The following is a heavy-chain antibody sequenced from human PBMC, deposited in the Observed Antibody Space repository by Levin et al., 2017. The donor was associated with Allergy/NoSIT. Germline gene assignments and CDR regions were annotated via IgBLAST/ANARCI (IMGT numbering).Heavy chain of an antibody. J-gene: IGHJ4*02. CDR2: IDRSGDST. CDR3: TKDPYCTTVSCPTDY. V-gene: IGHV3-23*01. Sequence: GGSLRLSCVASGVTFTNYAINWVRQAPGKGLEWVSGIDRSGDSTYYADSVKGRFTISRDNSKSTLYLQMSSLRAEDTAIYYCTKDPYCTTVSCPTDYWGQGTLVTVSS. D-gene: IGHD2-8*01. CDR1: GVTFTNYA.